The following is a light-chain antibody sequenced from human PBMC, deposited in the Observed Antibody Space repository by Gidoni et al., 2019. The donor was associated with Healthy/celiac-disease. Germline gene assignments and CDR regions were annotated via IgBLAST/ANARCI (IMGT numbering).Light chain of an antibody. CDR3: QQSYSTPLFT. CDR2: AAS. CDR1: QSISSY. V-gene: IGKV1-39*01. Sequence: DIQMTQSPSSLSASVGERVTITCRASQSISSYLNWYQQKPGKAPKLLIYAASSLQSGVPSRFSGSGSGTDFTLTISSLQPEDFATYYCQQSYSTPLFTFXPXTKVDIK. J-gene: IGKJ3*01.